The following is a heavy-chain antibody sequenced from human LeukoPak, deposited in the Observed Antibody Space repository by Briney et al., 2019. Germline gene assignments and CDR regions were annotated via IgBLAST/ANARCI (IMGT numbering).Heavy chain of an antibody. J-gene: IGHJ4*02. CDR1: GFTFSSYW. CDR2: IKHDGSEK. V-gene: IGHV3-7*01. Sequence: PGRSLRLSCAASGFTFSSYWMSWVRQAPGKGLEWVANIKHDGSEKYYVDSVKGRFTTSRDNAKNSLYLQMNSLRAQDTAVYYCARWGDSYGPPLDYWGQGTLVTVSS. CDR3: ARWGDSYGPPLDY. D-gene: IGHD3-10*01.